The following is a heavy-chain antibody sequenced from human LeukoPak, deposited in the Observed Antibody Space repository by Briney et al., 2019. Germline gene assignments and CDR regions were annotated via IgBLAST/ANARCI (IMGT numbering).Heavy chain of an antibody. J-gene: IGHJ4*02. CDR1: GFTFSSYA. CDR2: ISGSGDST. Sequence: GGSLRLSCAASGFTFSSYAMSWVRQAPGKGLEWVSAISGSGDSTYYADSVKGRFTISRDNSKSTLYLQMNSLRAEDTAVYYCAKVRSSGWYYFDYWGQGTLVTVSS. CDR3: AKVRSSGWYYFDY. D-gene: IGHD6-19*01. V-gene: IGHV3-23*01.